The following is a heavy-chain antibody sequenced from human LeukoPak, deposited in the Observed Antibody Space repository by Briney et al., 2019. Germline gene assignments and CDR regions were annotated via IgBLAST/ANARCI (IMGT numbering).Heavy chain of an antibody. D-gene: IGHD2-2*02. CDR2: TYHNGTH. Sequence: PSWPLSLTCAASVGSISSGNWWTCVSHSPGKELMWIGETYHNGTHNYSPSLKSRVTISAATSKNHCSLKLTSATAADTAVYYCATAPILRGEGGEHYKYGMDVWGQGTTVIVSS. J-gene: IGHJ6*02. CDR1: VGSISSGNW. CDR3: ATAPILRGEGGEHYKYGMDV. V-gene: IGHV4-4*02.